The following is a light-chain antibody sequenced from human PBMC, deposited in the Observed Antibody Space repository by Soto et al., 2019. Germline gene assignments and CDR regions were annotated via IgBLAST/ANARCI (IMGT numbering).Light chain of an antibody. V-gene: IGLV2-14*03. CDR1: SNDVGAFNY. J-gene: IGLJ3*02. Sequence: QSALTQPASVSGSPGQSITISCTGSSNDVGAFNYVSWYRHSPGEAPKVLIRGVSIRPSGVSIRFSASKSANTASLTIYGLQAEDEALYYCRSYTTSNTWVFGGGTKLTVL. CDR2: GVS. CDR3: RSYTTSNTWV.